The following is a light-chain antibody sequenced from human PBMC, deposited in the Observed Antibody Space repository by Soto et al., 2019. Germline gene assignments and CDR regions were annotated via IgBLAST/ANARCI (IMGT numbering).Light chain of an antibody. CDR1: QDISNY. J-gene: IGKJ4*01. Sequence: DIQMTQSPSSLSASVRDRVTITCQASQDISNYLNWYQQKPGKAPKLLIYDASNLATEVPSRFSGSGSGTDFTLTINSLQPVDIATYFCQQYADVPLTFGGGTKVDI. V-gene: IGKV1-33*01. CDR2: DAS. CDR3: QQYADVPLT.